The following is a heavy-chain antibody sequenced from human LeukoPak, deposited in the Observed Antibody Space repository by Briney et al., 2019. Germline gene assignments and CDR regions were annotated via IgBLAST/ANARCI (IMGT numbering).Heavy chain of an antibody. CDR3: AKDRYGYGKVTLVDY. V-gene: IGHV3-30*18. Sequence: GGSLRLSCAASGFTFSSYAMSWVRQAPGKGLEWVAVISYDGSNKYYADSVKGRFTISRDNSKNTLYLQMNSLRAEDTAVYYCAKDRYGYGKVTLVDYWGQGTLVTVSS. CDR2: ISYDGSNK. CDR1: GFTFSSYA. J-gene: IGHJ4*02. D-gene: IGHD5-18*01.